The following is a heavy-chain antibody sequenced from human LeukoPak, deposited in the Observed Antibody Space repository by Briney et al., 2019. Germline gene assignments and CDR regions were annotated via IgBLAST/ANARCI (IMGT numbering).Heavy chain of an antibody. CDR3: ARDFDDGDFDY. V-gene: IGHV1-46*01. D-gene: IGHD4-17*01. CDR2: INPSGGST. Sequence: GASVKVSCKASGYTFTNYYMHWVRQAPGQGLEWMGIINPSGGSTSYAQKFQGRVTMTRDMSTSTVYMELSSLRSEDTAVYYCARDFDDGDFDYWGQGTLVTVSS. J-gene: IGHJ4*02. CDR1: GYTFTNYY.